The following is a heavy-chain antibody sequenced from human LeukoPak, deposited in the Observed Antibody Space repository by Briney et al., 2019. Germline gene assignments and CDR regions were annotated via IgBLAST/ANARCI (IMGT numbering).Heavy chain of an antibody. CDR3: AREGSSPGSFDY. Sequence: GGSLRLSCAASGFTFSSYAMHWVRQAPGKGLEWVAVISYDGSNKYYADSVKGRFTISRDNSKNTLYLQMNSLRAEDTAVYYCAREGSSPGSFDYWGQGTLVTVSS. CDR1: GFTFSSYA. J-gene: IGHJ4*02. D-gene: IGHD2-15*01. CDR2: ISYDGSNK. V-gene: IGHV3-30-3*01.